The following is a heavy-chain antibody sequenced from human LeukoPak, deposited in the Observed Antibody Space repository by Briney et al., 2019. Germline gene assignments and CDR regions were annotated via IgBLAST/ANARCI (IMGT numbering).Heavy chain of an antibody. Sequence: GGSLRLSCAASGFTFDDYTMHWVRQAPGKGLEWVSLISWDGGSTYYADSVKGRFTISRDNSKNSLYLQMNSLRTEDTALYYCAKDRGPKEQWLQFDPWGQGTLVTVSS. CDR2: ISWDGGST. V-gene: IGHV3-43*01. J-gene: IGHJ5*02. CDR1: GFTFDDYT. CDR3: AKDRGPKEQWLQFDP. D-gene: IGHD6-19*01.